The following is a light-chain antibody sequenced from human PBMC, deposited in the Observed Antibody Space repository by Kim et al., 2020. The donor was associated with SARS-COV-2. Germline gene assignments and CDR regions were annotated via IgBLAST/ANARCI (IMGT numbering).Light chain of an antibody. Sequence: DIVMTQSPATLSVSPGERATLSCRASQSVRTKLAWYQQKPGQAPRLLIYGASTRATGIPARFSGSGSGTDFTLTISSLQSEDFAVYFCQQYDNWPPITFCQGTRLEIK. V-gene: IGKV3D-15*01. CDR2: GAS. J-gene: IGKJ5*01. CDR3: QQYDNWPPIT. CDR1: QSVRTK.